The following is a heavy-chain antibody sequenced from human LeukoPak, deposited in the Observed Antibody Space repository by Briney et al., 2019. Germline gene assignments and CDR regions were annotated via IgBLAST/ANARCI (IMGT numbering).Heavy chain of an antibody. V-gene: IGHV4-34*12. CDR2: IIHSGGT. Sequence: SETLSLTCAVYGGSFSGYYWSWIRQPPGKGLEWIGEIIHSGGTNYNPSLKSRVTISEDTSKNQFSLKLSSVTAADTAVYYCARMYLWELPDYWGQGTLVTVSS. J-gene: IGHJ4*02. CDR1: GGSFSGYY. D-gene: IGHD1-26*01. CDR3: ARMYLWELPDY.